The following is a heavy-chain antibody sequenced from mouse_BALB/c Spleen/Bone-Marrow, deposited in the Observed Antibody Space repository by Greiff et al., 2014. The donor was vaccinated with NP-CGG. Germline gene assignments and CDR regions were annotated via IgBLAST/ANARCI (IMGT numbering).Heavy chain of an antibody. D-gene: IGHD1-2*01. CDR1: GFSLTNYG. CDR3: ARITTATGAMDY. J-gene: IGHJ4*01. CDR2: IWADGST. V-gene: IGHV2-9*02. Sequence: VQLQQSGPGLVAPSQSLSITCTVSGFSLTNYGVHWVRQPPRKGLEWLGVIWADGSTNYNSALMSRLSISKDNSKSQVFFKMNSLQTDDTAMYYCARITTATGAMDYWGQGTSVTVSS.